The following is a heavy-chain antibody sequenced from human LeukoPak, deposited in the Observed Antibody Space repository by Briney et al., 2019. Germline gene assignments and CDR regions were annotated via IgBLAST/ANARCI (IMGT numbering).Heavy chain of an antibody. D-gene: IGHD3-22*01. CDR3: AKDLGDSSGYYYGNFDY. Sequence: GGSLRLSCAGSGFNFSNYWMTWVRQAPGKGLGWVANIKQDGSEKYYVDSVKGRFTISRDNAKNSLYLQMNSLRAEETAVYYCAKDLGDSSGYYYGNFDYWGQGTLVTVSS. J-gene: IGHJ4*02. V-gene: IGHV3-7*03. CDR2: IKQDGSEK. CDR1: GFNFSNYW.